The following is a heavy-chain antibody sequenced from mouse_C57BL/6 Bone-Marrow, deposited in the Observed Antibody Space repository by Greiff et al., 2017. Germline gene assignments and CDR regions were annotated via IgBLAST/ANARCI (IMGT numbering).Heavy chain of an antibody. CDR2: IFPRSGNT. D-gene: IGHD1-1*01. J-gene: IGHJ2*01. CDR1: GYTFTSYG. CDR3: ARNRGGYITTVVADD. Sequence: QVQLQQSGAELARPGASVKLSCKASGYTFTSYGISWVKQRTGQGLEWIVEIFPRSGNTYYNEKFKGKATLTPDNSSSTAYMELRSLTSEDSAVDFGARNRGGYITTVVADDWGQGTTLTVSS. V-gene: IGHV1-81*01.